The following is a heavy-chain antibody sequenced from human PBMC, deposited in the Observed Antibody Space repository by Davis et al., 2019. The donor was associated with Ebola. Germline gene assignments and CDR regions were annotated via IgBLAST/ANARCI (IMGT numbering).Heavy chain of an antibody. D-gene: IGHD6-19*01. J-gene: IGHJ5*02. V-gene: IGHV1-18*01. CDR3: ARKAIAVAEFSWFDP. Sequence: ASVKVSCKASGYTFTSYGISWVRQAPGQGLEWMGWISAYNGNTNYAQKLQGRVTMTTDTSTSTAYMELRSLRSDDTAVYYCARKAIAVAEFSWFDPWGQGTLVTVSS. CDR1: GYTFTSYG. CDR2: ISAYNGNT.